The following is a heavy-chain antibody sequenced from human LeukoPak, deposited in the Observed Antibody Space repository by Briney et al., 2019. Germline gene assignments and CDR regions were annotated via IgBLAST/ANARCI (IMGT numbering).Heavy chain of an antibody. CDR3: ARSLSRRNHDAFDI. CDR2: ISAYNGNT. J-gene: IGHJ3*02. V-gene: IGHV1-18*01. CDR1: GYTFTSYG. Sequence: GASVKVSCKASGYTFTSYGISWVRQAPGQGLEWMGWISAYNGNTNYAQKLQGRVTMTTDTSTSTAYMELSSLRSEDTAVYYCARSLSRRNHDAFDIWGQGTMVTVSS. D-gene: IGHD1-14*01.